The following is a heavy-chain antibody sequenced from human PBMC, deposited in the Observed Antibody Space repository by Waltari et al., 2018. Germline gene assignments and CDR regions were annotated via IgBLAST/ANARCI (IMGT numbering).Heavy chain of an antibody. CDR1: AFTFFNYE. J-gene: IGHJ4*02. V-gene: IGHV3-48*03. CDR3: TRGLVGAPG. CDR2: ISNTGTMT. Sequence: VQLVESGGDVLQPGGSLRLTCETSAFTFFNYELNWVRQAPGKGLEWIAYISNTGTMTFYSDSVRGRFTISRDDAKNSVFLQMNDLRVDDSGLYYCTRGLVGAPGWGQGTLVTVSS. D-gene: IGHD1-26*01.